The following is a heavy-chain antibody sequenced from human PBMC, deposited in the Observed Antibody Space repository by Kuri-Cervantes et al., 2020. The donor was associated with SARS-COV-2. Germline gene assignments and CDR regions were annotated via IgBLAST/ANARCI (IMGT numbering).Heavy chain of an antibody. V-gene: IGHV3-30*18. CDR1: GFTFSSYG. CDR2: ISYDGSNK. Sequence: GESLKISCAASGFTFSSYGMHWVRQAPGKGLEWVAVISYDGSNKYYADSVKGRFTISRDNSKNTLYLQMNSLRAEDTAVYYCAKDYRWMEWLLTEPYFDYWGQGTLVTVSS. D-gene: IGHD3-3*01. J-gene: IGHJ4*02. CDR3: AKDYRWMEWLLTEPYFDY.